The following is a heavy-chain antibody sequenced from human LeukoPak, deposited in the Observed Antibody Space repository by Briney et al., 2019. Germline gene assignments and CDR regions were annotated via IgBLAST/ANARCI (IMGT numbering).Heavy chain of an antibody. Sequence: SETLSLTCTVSGGSIRSSYYYWGWIRQPPGKGLEWIGSIYDSGSTYYNPSLKSRVTISVDTSKNQFSLKLNSVTAADTAVYYCARSHSSSWYFGAFDIWGQGTMVTVSS. D-gene: IGHD6-13*01. J-gene: IGHJ3*02. CDR1: GGSIRSSYYY. V-gene: IGHV4-39*01. CDR3: ARSHSSSWYFGAFDI. CDR2: IYDSGST.